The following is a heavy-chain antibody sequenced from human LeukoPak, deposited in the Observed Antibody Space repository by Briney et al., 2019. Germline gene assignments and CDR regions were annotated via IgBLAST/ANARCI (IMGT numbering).Heavy chain of an antibody. CDR1: GFTVSSTY. CDR2: IYSGGSS. V-gene: IGHV3-53*01. D-gene: IGHD3-10*01. J-gene: IGHJ4*02. Sequence: PGGSLRLSCAASGFTVSSTYMSWVRHAPAKGLDWVSVIYSGGSSFYADSLKGRFTISRDNSKNTLYLQMNSLRVEDTALYYCARGDGSYYFDYWGQGTLVTVSS. CDR3: ARGDGSYYFDY.